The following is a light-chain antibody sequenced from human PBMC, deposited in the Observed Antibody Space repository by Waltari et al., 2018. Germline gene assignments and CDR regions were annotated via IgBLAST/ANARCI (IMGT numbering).Light chain of an antibody. CDR2: AAS. CDR3: QQYDSTPRT. J-gene: IGKJ1*01. V-gene: IGKV1-NL1*01. CDR1: QDISNS. Sequence: DIQMTQSPSSLSASVGDRVTLTCRASQDISNSLAWYQQKPGKAPKVLLYAASRLESGVPSRFGGSGSGTDYTLTISSLQPEDFATYYCQQYDSTPRTFGQGTKVEIK.